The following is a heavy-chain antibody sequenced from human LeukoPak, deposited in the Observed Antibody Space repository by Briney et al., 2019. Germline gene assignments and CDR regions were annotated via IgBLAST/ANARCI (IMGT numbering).Heavy chain of an antibody. CDR2: ISDSGRVT. J-gene: IGHJ6*02. Sequence: GGSLRLSSAPSGFSFTIYSMNWVRQAPGKGLEWVSFISDSGRVTYYADSVKGRFTISRDTATNSLYLQMNSLRAEDTAVYYCGRERRQIYYGVDVWGQATTVAVSS. CDR1: GFSFTIYS. CDR3: GRERRQIYYGVDV. V-gene: IGHV3-48*01.